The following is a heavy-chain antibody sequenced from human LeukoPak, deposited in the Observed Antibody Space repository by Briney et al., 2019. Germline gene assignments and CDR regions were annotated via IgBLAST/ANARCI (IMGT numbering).Heavy chain of an antibody. V-gene: IGHV3-23*01. Sequence: PGGSLRLSCAASGFTFSNYAMSWVRQAPGKGLEWVSSLRASDGSTRYGDFAKGRFTISRDNSKNTLYLQMNSLRAEDTAVYYCAKRYFGNYYFDHWGQGTLVTVSS. CDR3: AKRYFGNYYFDH. D-gene: IGHD3-9*01. J-gene: IGHJ4*02. CDR1: GFTFSNYA. CDR2: LRASDGST.